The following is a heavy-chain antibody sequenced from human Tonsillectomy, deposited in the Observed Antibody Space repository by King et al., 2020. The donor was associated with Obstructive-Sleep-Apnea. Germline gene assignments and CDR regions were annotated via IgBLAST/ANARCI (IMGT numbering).Heavy chain of an antibody. CDR3: ARDESGGFAGTGAEYLQH. Sequence: VQLVESGGGVVQPGRSLRVSCAASGFTFINYAFHWVRQAPGKGLEWVAVIAYDGSTKYNAESVRGRFTISRDNSKKTVYLQMNRLRAEDTAVYYCARDESGGFAGTGAEYLQHWGQGTLVTVSS. J-gene: IGHJ1*01. CDR1: GFTFINYA. D-gene: IGHD6-13*01. CDR2: IAYDGSTK. V-gene: IGHV3-30*04.